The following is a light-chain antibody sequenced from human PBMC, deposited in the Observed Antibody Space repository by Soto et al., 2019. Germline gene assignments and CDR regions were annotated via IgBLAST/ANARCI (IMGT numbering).Light chain of an antibody. V-gene: IGKV1-5*01. Sequence: DIQMTQSPSTLCASVGDRVTITCRASQSISHFLAWYQQKPGKVPKLLIYDASNLGSGVPSRFSGSGSGPDFTLTISSLQPEDSATYFCQQLNSYPQTFGQGTRLEIK. CDR1: QSISHF. J-gene: IGKJ5*01. CDR3: QQLNSYPQT. CDR2: DAS.